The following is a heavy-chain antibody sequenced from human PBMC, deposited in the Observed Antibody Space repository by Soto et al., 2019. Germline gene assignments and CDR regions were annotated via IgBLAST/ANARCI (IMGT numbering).Heavy chain of an antibody. Sequence: QVQLVESGGGVVQPGRSLRLSCAASGFTFSSYGMHWVRQAPGKGLEWVAVIIYDGSTKYYADSVKGRFTISRDNSKSTLYLQMNSLRAEDTAVYYCAKARMGAGVRGYFDYWGQGTLVTVSS. CDR3: AKARMGAGVRGYFDY. D-gene: IGHD3-10*01. V-gene: IGHV3-30*18. CDR1: GFTFSSYG. CDR2: IIYDGSTK. J-gene: IGHJ4*02.